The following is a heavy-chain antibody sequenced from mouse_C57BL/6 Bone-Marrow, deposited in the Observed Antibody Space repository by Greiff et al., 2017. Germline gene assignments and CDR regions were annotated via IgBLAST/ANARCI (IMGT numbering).Heavy chain of an antibody. J-gene: IGHJ2*01. CDR2: FHPYNDDT. CDR3: ARGGNYGGYYCDY. Sequence: QVQLKESGAELVKPGASVKMSCKASGYTFTTYPIEWMKQNHGKSLEWIGNFHPYNDDTTYNEKFKGKATLTVEKSSSTVYLELSRLTSDDSAVYYGARGGNYGGYYCDYWGQGTTLTVSS. D-gene: IGHD2-1*01. CDR1: GYTFTTYP. V-gene: IGHV1-47*01.